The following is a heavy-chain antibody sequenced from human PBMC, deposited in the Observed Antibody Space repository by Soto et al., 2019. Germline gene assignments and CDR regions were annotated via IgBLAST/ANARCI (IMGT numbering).Heavy chain of an antibody. CDR3: AAHSSGSDYYYSGMDV. CDR2: ISGSGGST. Sequence: EVQLLESGGGLVQPGGSLRLSCAASGFTFSSYAMSWVRQAPGKGLEWVSAISGSGGSTYYADSVKGRFTISRDNSKNTLYLQMNSLRAEDTAVYYCAAHSSGSDYYYSGMDVWGQGTTVTVSS. D-gene: IGHD6-19*01. J-gene: IGHJ6*02. V-gene: IGHV3-23*01. CDR1: GFTFSSYA.